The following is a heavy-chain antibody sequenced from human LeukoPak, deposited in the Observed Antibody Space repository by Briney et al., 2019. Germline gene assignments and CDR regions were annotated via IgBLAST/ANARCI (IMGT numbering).Heavy chain of an antibody. CDR1: GGTFSSYA. V-gene: IGHV3-23*01. Sequence: VASVKVSCKASGGTFSSYAMSWVRQAPGKGLEWVSAISGSGGSTYYADSVKGRFTISRDNSKNTLYLQMNSLRAEDTAVYYCAKRGVIWFGELLIWGQGPLVTVSS. CDR2: ISGSGGST. CDR3: AKRGVIWFGELLI. D-gene: IGHD3-10*01. J-gene: IGHJ4*02.